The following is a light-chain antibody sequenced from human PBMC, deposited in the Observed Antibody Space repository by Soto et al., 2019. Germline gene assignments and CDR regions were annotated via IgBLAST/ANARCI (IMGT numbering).Light chain of an antibody. V-gene: IGLV2-14*01. Sequence: QAVVTQPASVSGSPGQSITISCIGTSSDVGGHNSVSWYQQHPGKAPKLMIYEVSNRPSGVSNRFSASKSGNTASLTISGLQAEDEADYYCSSFTSSSTYVFGTGTKLTVL. J-gene: IGLJ1*01. CDR2: EVS. CDR3: SSFTSSSTYV. CDR1: SSDVGGHNS.